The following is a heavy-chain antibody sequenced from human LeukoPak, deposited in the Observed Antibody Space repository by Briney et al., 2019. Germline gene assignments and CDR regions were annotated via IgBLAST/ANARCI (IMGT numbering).Heavy chain of an antibody. D-gene: IGHD1-26*01. J-gene: IGHJ4*02. Sequence: PGGSLRLSCAASGFAVSGTHMSWVRQAPGKGLEWVSAMYTGGTTYYADSVMGRFTVSRDNSRNTLFLHMNSLRVDDTAGYYCAKDGATSGGGLASWGQGTLVTVSS. V-gene: IGHV3-53*01. CDR3: AKDGATSGGGLAS. CDR1: GFAVSGTH. CDR2: MYTGGTT.